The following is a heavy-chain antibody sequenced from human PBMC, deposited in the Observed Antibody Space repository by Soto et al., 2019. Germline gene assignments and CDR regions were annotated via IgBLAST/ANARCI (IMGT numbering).Heavy chain of an antibody. V-gene: IGHV4-4*02. J-gene: IGHJ5*02. Sequence: SETLSLTCAVSGGSISSSNWRSWVRQPPGKGLEWIGEIYHSGSTNYNPSLKSRVTISVDKSKNQFSLKLSSVTAADTAVYYCARGYSYGYWYFDPWGQGTLVTVSS. CDR2: IYHSGST. CDR3: ARGYSYGYWYFDP. CDR1: GGSISSSNW. D-gene: IGHD5-18*01.